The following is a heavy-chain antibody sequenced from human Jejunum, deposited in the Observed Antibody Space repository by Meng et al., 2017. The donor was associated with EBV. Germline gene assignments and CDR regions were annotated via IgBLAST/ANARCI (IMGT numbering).Heavy chain of an antibody. V-gene: IGHV7-4-1*02. CDR1: GYTFTSSG. CDR3: ARVRPGGGWFDP. D-gene: IGHD2-8*02. Sequence: QVQLVQSGSELKEPWASGKVSCKASGYTFTSSGINWVRQAPGQGLEWMGWINTNTGYPTYAQDFTGRFVFSLDTSVSTAYLQITSLSTEDNAVYYCARVRPGGGWFDPWGQGTLVTASS. J-gene: IGHJ5*02. CDR2: INTNTGYP.